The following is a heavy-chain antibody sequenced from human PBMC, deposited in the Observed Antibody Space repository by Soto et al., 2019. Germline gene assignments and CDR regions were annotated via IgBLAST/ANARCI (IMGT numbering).Heavy chain of an antibody. J-gene: IGHJ4*02. D-gene: IGHD2-15*01. CDR1: GFTFDSYS. CDR3: ARVRVGYGGNGVDY. Sequence: EVQLVESGGGLVKPGGSLRLSCAASGFTFDSYSMNWVRLAPGKGLEWVSSISSGSSYIYYANSVRGRFTISRDNAKNPLDLQMNSLRAEDTAVYYWARVRVGYGGNGVDYWGQGTLVTVSS. CDR2: ISSGSSYI. V-gene: IGHV3-21*01.